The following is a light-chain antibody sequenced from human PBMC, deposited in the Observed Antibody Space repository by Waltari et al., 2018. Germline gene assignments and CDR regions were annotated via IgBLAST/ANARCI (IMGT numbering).Light chain of an antibody. V-gene: IGLV3-1*01. CDR1: KLGNKY. CDR3: QAWDSSTASYV. J-gene: IGLJ1*01. Sequence: SYELTQPPSVSVSPGQPASITCSGDKLGNKYAYWYQQKPGQSPVLVIYQAGKRPSGVPQRFSGANAGNTATLTSSGTQAMDEADYYCQAWDSSTASYVFGTGTKVTVL. CDR2: QAG.